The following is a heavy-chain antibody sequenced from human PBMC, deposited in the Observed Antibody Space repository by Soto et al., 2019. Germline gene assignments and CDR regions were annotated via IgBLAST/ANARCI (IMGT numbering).Heavy chain of an antibody. CDR1: GGSISSSNW. J-gene: IGHJ4*02. V-gene: IGHV4-4*02. CDR3: ARYPIGPYYFDY. CDR2: IYHSGST. D-gene: IGHD3-22*01. Sequence: KTSETLSLTCAVSGGSISSSNWWSWVRQPPGKGLEWIGEIYHSGSTNYNPSLKSRVTISVDKSKNQFSLKLSSVTAADTAVYYCARYPIGPYYFDYWGQGTLVTVSS.